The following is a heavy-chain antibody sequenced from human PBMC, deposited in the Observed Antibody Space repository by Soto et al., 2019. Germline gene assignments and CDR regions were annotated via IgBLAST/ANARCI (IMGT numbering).Heavy chain of an antibody. V-gene: IGHV3-7*05. Sequence: GGSLRLSCVASGFTFSDYWMTWVRQAPGKGLEWVANIKEDGSQKYYVDSVKGRFTISRDNAANSLYLQLKYLGAEDTAVYYCATYCSSPSRRSYWGQGTLVTVSS. CDR1: GFTFSDYW. D-gene: IGHD2-2*01. J-gene: IGHJ1*01. CDR3: ATYCSSPSRRSY. CDR2: IKEDGSQK.